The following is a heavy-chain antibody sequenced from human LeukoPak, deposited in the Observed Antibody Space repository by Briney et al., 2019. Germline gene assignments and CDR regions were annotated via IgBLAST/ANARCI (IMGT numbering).Heavy chain of an antibody. CDR2: IYYSGIS. J-gene: IGHJ4*02. D-gene: IGHD3-16*02. Sequence: SETLSLTCTVSGGSISSSSYYWGSLRQPPGTGLEWIGSIYYSGISYYNPSLKSRVTISVDTSKNQFSLKLSSVTAADTAVYYCARLGITFGGVIVGIDYWGQGTLVTVSS. CDR1: GGSISSSSYY. V-gene: IGHV4-39*01. CDR3: ARLGITFGGVIVGIDY.